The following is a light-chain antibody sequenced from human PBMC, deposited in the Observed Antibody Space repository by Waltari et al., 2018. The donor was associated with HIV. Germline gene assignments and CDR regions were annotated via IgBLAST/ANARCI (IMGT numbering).Light chain of an antibody. CDR2: DDS. CDR3: QVWDSSSDHPV. CDR1: NMGSKR. J-gene: IGLJ3*02. V-gene: IGLV3-21*02. Sequence: SYVLTQPPSVSGAPGQTARITWGGNNMGSKRVHWYQQKPGQAPVLVVYDDSDRPSGIPERFSGSNSGNTATLTISRVEAGDEADYYCQVWDSSSDHPVFGGGTKLTVL.